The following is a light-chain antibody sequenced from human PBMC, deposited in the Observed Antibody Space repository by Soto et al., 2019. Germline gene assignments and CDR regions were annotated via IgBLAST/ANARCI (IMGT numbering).Light chain of an antibody. Sequence: EFVLTQSPDTLSLSPGERATLSCRASQSVSSSSLAWYQQKPGQAPRLLIYGASNRAAGIPDSFRGSGSGTDFTLTIIRLEPEDFAVYYCQHYGRSSLTFGGGTKVEIK. CDR3: QHYGRSSLT. CDR2: GAS. J-gene: IGKJ4*01. V-gene: IGKV3-20*01. CDR1: QSVSSSS.